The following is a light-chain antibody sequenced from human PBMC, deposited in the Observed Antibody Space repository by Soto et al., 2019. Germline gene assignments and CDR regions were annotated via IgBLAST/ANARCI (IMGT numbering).Light chain of an antibody. CDR2: DVT. V-gene: IGLV2-11*01. CDR3: CSYADTFYV. Sequence: QSVLTQPRSVSGSPGQSVTISCTGTNSDVGGYNFVCWYQQSPGKAPKLIIYDVTKRSSGVPDRFSGSKSGNTASLTISGLQAEDEADYYCCSYADTFYVFGTGTKVTVL. CDR1: NSDVGGYNF. J-gene: IGLJ1*01.